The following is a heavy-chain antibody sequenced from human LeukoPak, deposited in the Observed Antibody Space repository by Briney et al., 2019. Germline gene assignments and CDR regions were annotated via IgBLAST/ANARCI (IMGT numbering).Heavy chain of an antibody. CDR2: IYHSGST. CDR3: ARAPYDSSGYHFDY. Sequence: SETLSLTCTVSGYSISSGYYWGWIRPPPGKGLEWIGIIYHSGSTYYNPSLKSRVTISVDTSKNQFSLKLSSVTAADTAVYYCARAPYDSSGYHFDYWGQGTLVTVSS. D-gene: IGHD3-22*01. CDR1: GYSISSGYY. J-gene: IGHJ4*02. V-gene: IGHV4-38-2*02.